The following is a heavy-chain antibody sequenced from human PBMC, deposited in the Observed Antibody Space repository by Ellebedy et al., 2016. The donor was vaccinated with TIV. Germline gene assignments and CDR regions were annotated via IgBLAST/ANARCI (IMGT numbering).Heavy chain of an antibody. J-gene: IGHJ3*02. CDR1: GFTFSSYG. D-gene: IGHD2-15*01. CDR3: AKHSLRGGAFDI. Sequence: GESLKISCAASGFTFSSYGMHWVRQAPGKGLEWVAVISYDGSKKYYADSVKGRFTISRDNSKNTLYLQMNSLRAEDTAVYYCAKHSLRGGAFDIWGQGTTVTVSS. V-gene: IGHV3-30*18. CDR2: ISYDGSKK.